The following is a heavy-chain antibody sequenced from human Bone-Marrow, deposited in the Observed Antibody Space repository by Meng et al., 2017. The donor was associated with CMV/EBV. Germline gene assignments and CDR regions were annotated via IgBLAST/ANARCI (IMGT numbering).Heavy chain of an antibody. V-gene: IGHV3-23*03. CDR2: IYSGGSST. D-gene: IGHD6-13*01. Sequence: GESLKISCAASGLTFSSYAMSWVRQAPGKGLEWVSVIYSGGSSTYYADSVKGRFTISRDNSKNTLYLQMNSLRAEDTAVYYCARREGDSSGMDVWGQGTTVTVSS. J-gene: IGHJ6*02. CDR3: ARREGDSSGMDV. CDR1: GLTFSSYA.